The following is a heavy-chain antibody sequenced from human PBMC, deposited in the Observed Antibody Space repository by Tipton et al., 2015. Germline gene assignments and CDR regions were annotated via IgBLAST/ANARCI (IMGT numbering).Heavy chain of an antibody. CDR1: GFSFSSYA. V-gene: IGHV3-23*01. D-gene: IGHD5-18*01. CDR3: ATETIYSYGLYYFDY. Sequence: SLRLSCAASGFSFSSYAMSWVRQAPGKGLECVSTISGSGGNTYYADSVKGRFTISRDNSKNTLYLQMNSLRAEDTAVYYCATETIYSYGLYYFDYWGQGTLVTVSS. CDR2: ISGSGGNT. J-gene: IGHJ4*02.